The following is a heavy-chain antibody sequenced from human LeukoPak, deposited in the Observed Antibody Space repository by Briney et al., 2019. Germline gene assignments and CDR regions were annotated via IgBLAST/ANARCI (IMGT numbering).Heavy chain of an antibody. CDR1: GFTFSSYA. D-gene: IGHD3-10*01. Sequence: GGSLRLSCAASGFTFSSYAMSWVRQAPGKGLEWVSAISGSGGSTYYADSVKGRFTISRDNSKNTLYLQMNSLRAEDTAVYYCAKDRGRYPYGSGSYLFDYWGQGTLVTVSS. J-gene: IGHJ4*02. CDR2: ISGSGGST. V-gene: IGHV3-23*01. CDR3: AKDRGRYPYGSGSYLFDY.